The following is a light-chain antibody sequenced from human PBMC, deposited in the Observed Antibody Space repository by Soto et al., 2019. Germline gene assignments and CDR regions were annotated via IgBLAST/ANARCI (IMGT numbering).Light chain of an antibody. CDR3: QQYKSYSHT. Sequence: DIQMTQSPSTLSASVGDRVNITCRSSASISTWLAWYQQKPGKAPKFLIYDASSLESGVPSRFSGSGSGTEFTLTISTLQPDDFAPYYCQQYKSYSHTFGYGTKLAI. J-gene: IGKJ2*01. V-gene: IGKV1-5*01. CDR2: DAS. CDR1: ASISTW.